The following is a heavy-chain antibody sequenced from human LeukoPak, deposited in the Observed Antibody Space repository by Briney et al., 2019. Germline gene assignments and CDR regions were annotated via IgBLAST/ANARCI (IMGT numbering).Heavy chain of an antibody. CDR1: DGSISSYY. J-gene: IGHJ6*02. CDR3: ARDGCSSTSCYRHYYYGMDV. D-gene: IGHD2-2*01. V-gene: IGHV4-4*07. Sequence: PSETLSLTCTVSDGSISSYYWSWIRQPAGKGLEWIGRIYTSGSTNYNPSLKSRGTMSVDTSKNQFSLKLSSVTAADTAVYYCARDGCSSTSCYRHYYYGMDVWGQGTTVTVS. CDR2: IYTSGST.